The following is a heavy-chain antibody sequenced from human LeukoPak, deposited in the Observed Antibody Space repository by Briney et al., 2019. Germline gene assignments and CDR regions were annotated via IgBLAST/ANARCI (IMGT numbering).Heavy chain of an antibody. CDR1: GFTFASYA. Sequence: GGSLRLSCAASGFTFASYAMSWVRRAPGKGLEWVSYISSSGSTIYYADSVKGRFTISRDNAKNSLYLQMNSLRAEDTAVYYRASEGAYDFWSGYRSLGAFDIWGQGTIVTVSS. CDR3: ASEGAYDFWSGYRSLGAFDI. J-gene: IGHJ3*02. CDR2: ISSSGSTI. V-gene: IGHV3-48*04. D-gene: IGHD3-3*01.